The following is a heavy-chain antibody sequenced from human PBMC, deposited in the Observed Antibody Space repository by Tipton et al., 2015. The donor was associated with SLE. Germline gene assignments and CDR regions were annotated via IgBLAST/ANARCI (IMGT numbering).Heavy chain of an antibody. V-gene: IGHV4-38-2*02. J-gene: IGHJ4*02. CDR1: GYSISSGYY. CDR3: ARDLSGYTYDY. Sequence: TLSLTCAVSGYSISSGYYWGWIRQPPGKGLEWIGSIYHSGSTYYNPSLKSRVTISVDTSKNQFSLKLSSVTAADTAVYYCARDLSGYTYDYWGQGTLVTVSS. D-gene: IGHD5-18*01. CDR2: IYHSGST.